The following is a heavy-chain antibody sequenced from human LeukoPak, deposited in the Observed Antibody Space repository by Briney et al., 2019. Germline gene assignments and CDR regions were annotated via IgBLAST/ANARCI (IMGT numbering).Heavy chain of an antibody. CDR2: ISGYNGDT. Sequence: APVKVSCKTFGYPFSSCGINWVRQAPGQGLEWMGWISGYNGDTNYAQKFQGRVTMTTDTSTNTAYMDLRRLRSDDTAVYYCARNWGAGHPINFDYWGQGTLATVSS. J-gene: IGHJ4*02. CDR1: GYPFSSCG. D-gene: IGHD3-16*01. V-gene: IGHV1-18*01. CDR3: ARNWGAGHPINFDY.